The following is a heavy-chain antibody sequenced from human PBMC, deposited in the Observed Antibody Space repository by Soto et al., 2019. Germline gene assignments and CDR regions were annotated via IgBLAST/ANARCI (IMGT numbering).Heavy chain of an antibody. CDR3: ARDITYDSSGYYYGDDAFDI. D-gene: IGHD3-22*01. V-gene: IGHV1-69*01. Sequence: QVQLVQSGAEVKKPGSSVKVSCKASGGTFSSYAISWVRQAPGQGLEWMGGIIPILGTANYAQKFQGRVTITADEATSTAYMELSSLRSEDTAVYYCARDITYDSSGYYYGDDAFDIWGQGTMVTVSS. J-gene: IGHJ3*02. CDR1: GGTFSSYA. CDR2: IIPILGTA.